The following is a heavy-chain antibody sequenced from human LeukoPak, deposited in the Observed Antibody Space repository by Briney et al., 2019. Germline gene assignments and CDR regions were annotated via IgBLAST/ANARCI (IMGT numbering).Heavy chain of an antibody. D-gene: IGHD6-19*01. J-gene: IGHJ4*02. CDR2: IYYSGST. V-gene: IGHV4-59*08. Sequence: SETLSLTCTVSGGSISSYYWSWIRQPPGKGLEWIGYIYYSGSTNYNPSLKSRVTISVDTSKNQFSLKLSSVTAADTAVYYCARHAEPWLVRTPFDYWGQGTLVTVSS. CDR3: ARHAEPWLVRTPFDY. CDR1: GGSISSYY.